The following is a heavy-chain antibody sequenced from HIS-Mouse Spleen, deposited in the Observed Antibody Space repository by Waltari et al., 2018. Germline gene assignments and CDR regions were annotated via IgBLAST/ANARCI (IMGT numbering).Heavy chain of an antibody. D-gene: IGHD1-1*01. CDR1: GYTFTGYY. Sequence: QVQLVQSGAEVKKPGASVKVSCKASGYTFTGYYMHWVRQAPGQGREGMGWINPNSGGTNCAQKFQGRVTMTRDPSISTAYMELSRLRSDDTAVYYCASKNNNWNRAFDIWGQGTMVTVSS. CDR3: ASKNNNWNRAFDI. J-gene: IGHJ3*02. V-gene: IGHV1-2*02. CDR2: INPNSGGT.